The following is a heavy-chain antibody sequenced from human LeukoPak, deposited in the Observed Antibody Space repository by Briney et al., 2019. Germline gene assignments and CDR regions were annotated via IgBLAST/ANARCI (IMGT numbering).Heavy chain of an antibody. J-gene: IGHJ5*02. CDR1: GFTFSSYA. CDR3: ARDLYSSGYLNWFDP. CDR2: ISYDGSNK. Sequence: GRSLRLSCAASGFTFSSYAMHWVRQAPGKGLEWVAVISYDGSNKYYADSVKGRFTISRDNSKNTLYLQMNSLRAEDTAVYYCARDLYSSGYLNWFDPWGQGTLVTVSS. V-gene: IGHV3-30*04. D-gene: IGHD3-22*01.